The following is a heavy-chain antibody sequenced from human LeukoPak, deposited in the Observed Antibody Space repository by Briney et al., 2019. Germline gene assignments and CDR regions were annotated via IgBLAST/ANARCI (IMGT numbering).Heavy chain of an antibody. Sequence: EASVKVSCKASGYTFTSYYMHWVRQAPGQGLEWMGIINPSGGSTSYAQKFQGRVTMTRDTTTSTVYMELSSLRSEDTAVYYCARLEAVAGTSYWGQGTLVTVSS. J-gene: IGHJ4*02. CDR3: ARLEAVAGTSY. D-gene: IGHD6-19*01. CDR1: GYTFTSYY. V-gene: IGHV1-46*01. CDR2: INPSGGST.